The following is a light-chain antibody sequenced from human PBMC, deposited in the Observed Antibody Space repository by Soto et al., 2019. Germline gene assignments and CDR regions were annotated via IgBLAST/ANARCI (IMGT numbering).Light chain of an antibody. CDR1: QSISSW. CDR2: DAS. J-gene: IGKJ1*01. V-gene: IGKV1-5*01. Sequence: DIQMTQSPSTLSASVGDRVTITCRASQSISSWLDWYQQKPGKAPKLLIYDASSLESGVPSRFSGSGSGTEFTLPISSLQPDDFATYYCQQYNSYSPWTFGQGTKVEIK. CDR3: QQYNSYSPWT.